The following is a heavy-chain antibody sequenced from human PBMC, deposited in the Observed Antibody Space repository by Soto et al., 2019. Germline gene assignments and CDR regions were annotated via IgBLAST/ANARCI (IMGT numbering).Heavy chain of an antibody. CDR3: ARDFVVVPARHDY. Sequence: GGSLRLSCAASGFTFSSYSMNWVLQAPGKGLEWVSSISSSSSYIYYVDSVKGRFTISRDNAKNSLYLQMNSLRAEDTAVYYCARDFVVVPARHDYWGQGSLDIGSS. CDR2: ISSSSSYI. J-gene: IGHJ4*02. CDR1: GFTFSSYS. V-gene: IGHV3-21*01. D-gene: IGHD2-2*01.